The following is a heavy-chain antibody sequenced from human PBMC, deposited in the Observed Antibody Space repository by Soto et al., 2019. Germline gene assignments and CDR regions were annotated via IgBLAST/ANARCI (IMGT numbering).Heavy chain of an antibody. CDR2: IYYSGST. D-gene: IGHD5-12*01. CDR3: ARRLHVATSGTYSYYGMDV. CDR1: GGSISSSSYY. V-gene: IGHV4-39*01. J-gene: IGHJ6*02. Sequence: SETLSLTCTVSGGSISSSSYYWGWIRQPPGKGLEWIGSIYYSGSTYYNPSLKSRVTISVSTSKNQFSLKLSSVTAADTAVYYCARRLHVATSGTYSYYGMDVWGQGTTVTVSS.